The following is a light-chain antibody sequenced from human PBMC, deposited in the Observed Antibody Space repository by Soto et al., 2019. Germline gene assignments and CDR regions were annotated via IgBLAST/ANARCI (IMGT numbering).Light chain of an antibody. CDR1: QSVTSSY. CDR3: QQYGSSPA. J-gene: IGKJ4*01. V-gene: IGKV3-20*01. Sequence: EIVLTQSPGTLSLSPGERATLSCRASQSVTSSYLAWYQQKPGQAPRLLIYGASSRATGIPDRFSGSGSGTDFTLTISRLEPEYFAVYYFQQYGSSPAFGGGTKVEIK. CDR2: GAS.